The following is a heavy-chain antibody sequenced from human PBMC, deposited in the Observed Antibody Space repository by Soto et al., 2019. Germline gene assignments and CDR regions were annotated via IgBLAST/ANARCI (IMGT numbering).Heavy chain of an antibody. Sequence: SATLSLTCAIHRKSFTGYYWSWIRQPPRQGLEWIGEINHSGSTNYNPSLKSRVTISVDTSKNQFSLKLSSVTAADTAVYYCARHDGFSSGWIFDYWGHGTLVTVSS. CDR1: RKSFTGYY. CDR3: ARHDGFSSGWIFDY. J-gene: IGHJ4*01. CDR2: INHSGST. D-gene: IGHD6-19*01. V-gene: IGHV4-34*01.